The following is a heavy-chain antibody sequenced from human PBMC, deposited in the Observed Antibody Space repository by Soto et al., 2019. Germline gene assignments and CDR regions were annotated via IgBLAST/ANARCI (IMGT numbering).Heavy chain of an antibody. V-gene: IGHV3-30*18. CDR3: EKFGANYYDSSGYYSQLAYYGMDV. D-gene: IGHD3-22*01. Sequence: QVQLVESGGGVIQPGRSLRLSCAASGFTFSSYGMHWVRQAPGKGLEWVAVISYDGSNKYYADSVKGRFTISRDNSKNPLYLQMNSLRAEDTAVYYCEKFGANYYDSSGYYSQLAYYGMDVWGQGTTVTVSS. CDR1: GFTFSSYG. CDR2: ISYDGSNK. J-gene: IGHJ6*02.